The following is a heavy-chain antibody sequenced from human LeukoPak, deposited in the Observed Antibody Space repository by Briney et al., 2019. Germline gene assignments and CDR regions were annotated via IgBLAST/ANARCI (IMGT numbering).Heavy chain of an antibody. D-gene: IGHD2/OR15-2a*01. CDR3: ARDLDFYATDY. J-gene: IGHJ4*01. CDR1: GFSLSGYW. Sequence: PGGSLRLSCAASGFSLSGYWMSWVRQAPGQGLEWVANIGKDGSWIHYADSVKGRFTISRDNAKNSLYLQMNSLRADDTAIYYCARDLDFYATDYWGQEPWSPSPQ. CDR2: IGKDGSWI. V-gene: IGHV3-7*01.